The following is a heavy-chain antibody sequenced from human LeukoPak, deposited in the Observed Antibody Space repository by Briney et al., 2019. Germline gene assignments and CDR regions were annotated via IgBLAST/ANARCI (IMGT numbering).Heavy chain of an antibody. D-gene: IGHD3-22*01. CDR2: ISYDGSNK. J-gene: IGHJ4*02. Sequence: GGSLRLSCAASGFTFSSYAMHWVRQAPGKGLEWVAVISYDGSNKYYADSVKGRFTISRDNSKNTLYLQMNSLRAEDTAVYYCAKETYDSSGLPDYWGQGTLVTVSS. CDR3: AKETYDSSGLPDY. CDR1: GFTFSSYA. V-gene: IGHV3-30*04.